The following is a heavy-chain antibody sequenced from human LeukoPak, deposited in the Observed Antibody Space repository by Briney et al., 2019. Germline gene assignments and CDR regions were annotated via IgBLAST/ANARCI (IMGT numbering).Heavy chain of an antibody. V-gene: IGHV3-30*02. D-gene: IGHD2-2*01. CDR1: GFTFSNYG. CDR2: IRYDGSNK. Sequence: GGSLRLSCAAFGFTFSNYGMHWVRQVPGKGLEWVTFIRYDGSNKFYVDSVKGRFTISRDNSKNRLYLQMNSLRPEDTAVYYCAKAGYCRSTTCPDYYYMDVWGKGTTVTVAS. J-gene: IGHJ6*03. CDR3: AKAGYCRSTTCPDYYYMDV.